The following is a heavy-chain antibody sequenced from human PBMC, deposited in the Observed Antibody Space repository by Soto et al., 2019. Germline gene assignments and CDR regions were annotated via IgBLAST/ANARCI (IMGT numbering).Heavy chain of an antibody. CDR1: GSTFNNFA. CDR2: IVVISNTA. J-gene: IGHJ4*02. D-gene: IGHD1-26*01. Sequence: QVVPLQSGAEVKEPGSSVRVSCEVSGSTFNNFAFSWVRQAPGHGPARMGGIVVISNTADYSPRFQDRVTITADTSTNTLYMELGSLTFEDTAGYYCARAIKRWEVHYYLDYWGQGTLVTVSS. CDR3: ARAIKRWEVHYYLDY. V-gene: IGHV1-69*06.